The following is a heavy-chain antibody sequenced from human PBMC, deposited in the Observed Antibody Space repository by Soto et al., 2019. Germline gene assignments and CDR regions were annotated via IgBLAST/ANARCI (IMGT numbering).Heavy chain of an antibody. V-gene: IGHV1-69*06. CDR1: GGTFSSYA. CDR3: AGDCSGGSCYFRDWFDP. D-gene: IGHD2-15*01. Sequence: QVQLVQSGAEVKKPGSSVKVSCKASGGTFSSYAISWVRQAPGRGLEWMGGIIPIFGTANYAQKFQGRVTITADKSTSTAYMELSSLRSEDTAVYYCAGDCSGGSCYFRDWFDPWGQGTLVTVSS. J-gene: IGHJ5*02. CDR2: IIPIFGTA.